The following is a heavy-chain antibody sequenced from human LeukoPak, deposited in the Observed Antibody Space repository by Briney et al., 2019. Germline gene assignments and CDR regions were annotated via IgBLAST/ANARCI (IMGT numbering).Heavy chain of an antibody. CDR1: GYTFTSYY. Sequence: GASVKVSCKASGYTFTSYYMHWVRQAPGQGLEWMGIINPSGGSTSYAQKFQGRVTMTRDMSTSTVYMELSSLRSEDTAVYYCVAGVQTGGWFDPWGQGTLSPSPQ. CDR3: VAGVQTGGWFDP. V-gene: IGHV1-46*01. D-gene: IGHD1-14*01. J-gene: IGHJ5*02. CDR2: INPSGGST.